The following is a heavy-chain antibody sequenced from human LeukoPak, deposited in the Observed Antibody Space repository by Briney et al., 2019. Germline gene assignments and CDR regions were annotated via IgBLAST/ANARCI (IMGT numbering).Heavy chain of an antibody. Sequence: PGGSLRLSCAASGFTLSSYSMNWVRQAPGKGLEWASSISSSSSYIYYADSVKGRFTISRDNAKNSLYLQMNSLRAEDTAVYYCARGALTGDHARRGDAFDIWGQGTMVTVSS. V-gene: IGHV3-21*01. CDR1: GFTLSSYS. CDR2: ISSSSSYI. D-gene: IGHD7-27*01. J-gene: IGHJ3*02. CDR3: ARGALTGDHARRGDAFDI.